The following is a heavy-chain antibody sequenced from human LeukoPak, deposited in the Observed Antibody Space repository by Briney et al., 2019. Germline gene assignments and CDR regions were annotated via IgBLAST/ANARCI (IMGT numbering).Heavy chain of an antibody. D-gene: IGHD2-2*01. CDR3: ARGDIVVVPAAMAGADY. Sequence: GGSVTVSCKASGYTFTGYYMHGVGQARGQGGEGMGWINPKRGGTNYAQRFEGRVTITRDRSISTAYMELSRLRSDDTAVYYCARGDIVVVPAAMAGADYWGQGPLVTVSS. J-gene: IGHJ4*02. CDR1: GYTFTGYY. V-gene: IGHV1-2*02. CDR2: INPKRGGT.